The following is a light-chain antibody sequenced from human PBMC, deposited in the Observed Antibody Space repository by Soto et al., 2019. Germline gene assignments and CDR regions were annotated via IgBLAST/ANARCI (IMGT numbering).Light chain of an antibody. CDR3: QRYGSSPPLT. J-gene: IGKJ4*01. CDR2: GAS. Sequence: IVLMQSPGTLSLSPGERATLSCRASQSVTCSYLAWYQQKPGQAPRLLIDGASRRATGIPDRFNGSGSGTDFALTISRLEPEDFAVYYCQRYGSSPPLTFGGGTKVEIK. CDR1: QSVTCSY. V-gene: IGKV3-20*01.